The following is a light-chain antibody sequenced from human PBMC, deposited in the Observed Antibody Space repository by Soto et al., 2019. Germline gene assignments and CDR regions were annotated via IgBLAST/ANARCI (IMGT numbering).Light chain of an antibody. CDR3: QQYYSAPWT. J-gene: IGKJ1*01. Sequence: DTVVTQSPDSLAVSLGERATINCKSSQSVLYSSNNKNYLAWYQQKPGQPPKLLIYWASTRESGVPDRFSGSGSGTDFTLTISSLQAEDVAVYYCQQYYSAPWTFGQGTKVEIK. V-gene: IGKV4-1*01. CDR1: QSVLYSSNNKNY. CDR2: WAS.